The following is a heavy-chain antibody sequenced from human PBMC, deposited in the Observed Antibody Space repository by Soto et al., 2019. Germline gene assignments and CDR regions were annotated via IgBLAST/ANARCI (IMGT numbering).Heavy chain of an antibody. V-gene: IGHV3-7*03. CDR2: IKEDGSEK. CDR3: ASHPPRGDYSKYATTY. D-gene: IGHD4-4*01. CDR1: GFTSSGFW. J-gene: IGHJ4*02. Sequence: EVQLVESGGGWAQLGGSRGLSVAASGFTSSGFWMIWVRRVPGKGLGWWANIKEDGSEKYYVDSVKGRFTISRDNAKHSLYLQMNSLRADDTAVYYCASHPPRGDYSKYATTYWGQGTLVTVSS.